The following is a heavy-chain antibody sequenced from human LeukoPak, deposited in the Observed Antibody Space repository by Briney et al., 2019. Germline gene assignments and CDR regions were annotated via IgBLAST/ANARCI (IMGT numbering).Heavy chain of an antibody. D-gene: IGHD3-10*01. CDR2: ISGSGGST. CDR1: GFTFSSYA. CDR3: AKASGDGSGSYYWTPFDY. V-gene: IGHV3-23*01. Sequence: GGSLRLSCSASGFTFSSYAMSWVRQAPGKGLEWVSAISGSGGSTYYADAVKGRFTISRDNSKNTLYLQMNSLRAEDTAVYYCAKASGDGSGSYYWTPFDYWGQGTLVTVSS. J-gene: IGHJ4*02.